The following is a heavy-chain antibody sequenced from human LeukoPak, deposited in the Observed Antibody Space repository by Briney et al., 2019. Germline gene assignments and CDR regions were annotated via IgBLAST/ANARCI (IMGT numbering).Heavy chain of an antibody. CDR3: AGLGYGDYRDAFDI. Sequence: SVKVSCKASGGTFSSYAISWVRQAPGQGLEWMGGIIPIFGTANYAQKFQGRVTITADESTSTAYMELSSLRSEDTAVYYCAGLGYGDYRDAFDIWGQGTMVTVSS. CDR1: GGTFSSYA. J-gene: IGHJ3*02. V-gene: IGHV1-69*13. CDR2: IIPIFGTA. D-gene: IGHD4-17*01.